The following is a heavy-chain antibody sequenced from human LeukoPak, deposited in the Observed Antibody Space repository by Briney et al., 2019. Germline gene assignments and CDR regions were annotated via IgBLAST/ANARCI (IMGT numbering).Heavy chain of an antibody. Sequence: GGSLRLSCAASGFTFSGSAMHWVRQASGKGLEWVGRIRSEANSYATAYAASVKGRFTISRDDSKNTAYLQMNSLKTEDTAVYYCLKAAPFDYWGQGTLVTVSS. J-gene: IGHJ4*02. CDR3: LKAAPFDY. V-gene: IGHV3-73*01. CDR2: IRSEANSYAT. D-gene: IGHD6-13*01. CDR1: GFTFSGSA.